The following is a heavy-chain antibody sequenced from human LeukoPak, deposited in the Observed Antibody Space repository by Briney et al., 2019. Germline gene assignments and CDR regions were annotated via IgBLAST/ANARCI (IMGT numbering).Heavy chain of an antibody. D-gene: IGHD3-10*01. V-gene: IGHV1-2*02. CDR1: GYTFTGYY. J-gene: IGHJ4*02. CDR2: INPNSGGT. CDR3: ARLMVRGVNLADY. Sequence: ASVKVSCKASGYTFTGYYMHWVRQAPGQGLEWMGWINPNSGGTNYAQKSQGRVTMTRDTSISTAYMELSRLRSDDTAVYYCARLMVRGVNLADYWGQGTLVTVSS.